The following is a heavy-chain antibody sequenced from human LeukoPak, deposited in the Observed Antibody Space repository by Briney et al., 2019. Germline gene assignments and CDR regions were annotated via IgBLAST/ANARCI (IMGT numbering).Heavy chain of an antibody. CDR1: GFTFSSYW. J-gene: IGHJ4*02. D-gene: IGHD1-7*01. CDR3: AREYNWNYGDY. V-gene: IGHV3-7*03. Sequence: GGSLRLSCVASGFTFSSYWMSWVRQAPGKGLECVADIKQDGSEKYYVDSVKGRFTISRDNAKNSLCLQMNSLRAEDTALYYCAREYNWNYGDYWGQGILVTVSS. CDR2: IKQDGSEK.